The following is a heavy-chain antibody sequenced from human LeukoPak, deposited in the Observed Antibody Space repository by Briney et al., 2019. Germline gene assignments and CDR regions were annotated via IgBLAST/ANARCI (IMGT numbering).Heavy chain of an antibody. V-gene: IGHV1-18*04. J-gene: IGHJ3*02. CDR3: ARELTMVRGVTLLGDAFDI. CDR1: GYTFTSYG. Sequence: ASVKVSRKASGYTFTSYGISWVRQAPGQGLEWMGWISAYNGNTSYAQKLQGRVTMTTDTSTSTAYMELRSLRSDDTAVYYCARELTMVRGVTLLGDAFDIWGQGTMVTVSS. D-gene: IGHD3-10*01. CDR2: ISAYNGNT.